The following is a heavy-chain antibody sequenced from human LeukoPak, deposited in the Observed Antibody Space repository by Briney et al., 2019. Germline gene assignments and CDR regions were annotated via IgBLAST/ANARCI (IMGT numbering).Heavy chain of an antibody. J-gene: IGHJ4*02. Sequence: PGGSLRLSCAGSGFTSDDCAMHWVRQAPGKGLEWVSGISWNSGSIGYADSVKGRFTISRDNAKNSLYLQMNSLRAEDTALYYCVRNRIDYWGQGALVTVSS. CDR1: GFTSDDCA. D-gene: IGHD2/OR15-2a*01. CDR3: VRNRIDY. V-gene: IGHV3-9*02. CDR2: ISWNSGSI.